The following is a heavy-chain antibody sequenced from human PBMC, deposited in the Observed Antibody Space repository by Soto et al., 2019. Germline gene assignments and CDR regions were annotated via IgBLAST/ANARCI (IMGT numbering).Heavy chain of an antibody. Sequence: EVQLLESGGGLVQPGKSLRLSCAASGFTFSSYAMTWVRQTPGKGLEWVSGISSSDGSTFYAGSVKGRFTISRDNSKNTLYLQMNGLRAEDTAVYYCAKGRYCSSTSCYGGFDYWGQGTLVTVSS. CDR1: GFTFSSYA. J-gene: IGHJ4*02. V-gene: IGHV3-23*01. D-gene: IGHD2-2*01. CDR3: AKGRYCSSTSCYGGFDY. CDR2: ISSSDGST.